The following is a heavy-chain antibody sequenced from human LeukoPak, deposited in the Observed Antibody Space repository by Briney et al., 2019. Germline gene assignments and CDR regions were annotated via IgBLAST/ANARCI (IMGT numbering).Heavy chain of an antibody. J-gene: IGHJ6*02. Sequence: GGSLRLFCAASGFTFSSYAMSWVRQAPGKGLEWVSAISGSSGRTYYADCVNGRFTISRDNSKNTLYLQMNSLRAEDTAVYYCAKSVVPAAIYYYYGMDVWGQGTTVTVSS. CDR3: AKSVVPAAIYYYYGMDV. V-gene: IGHV3-23*01. CDR2: ISGSSGRT. CDR1: GFTFSSYA. D-gene: IGHD2-2*01.